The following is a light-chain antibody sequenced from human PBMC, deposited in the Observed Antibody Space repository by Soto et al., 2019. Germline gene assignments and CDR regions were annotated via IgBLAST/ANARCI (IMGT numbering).Light chain of an antibody. CDR1: QSVDRY. V-gene: IGKV3-11*01. Sequence: EIVLTQSPATLSLSPGDRATLSCRASQSVDRYLAWYQEKPGQAPRLLIYDTSDRATGIPDRFSGSGSGTDFTLTIGSLEPEDFAVYYCQQGSNWYTFGQGTKLEIK. CDR3: QQGSNWYT. J-gene: IGKJ2*01. CDR2: DTS.